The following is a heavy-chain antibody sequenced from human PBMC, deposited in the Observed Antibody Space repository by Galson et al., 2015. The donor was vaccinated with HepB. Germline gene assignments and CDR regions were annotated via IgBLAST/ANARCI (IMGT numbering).Heavy chain of an antibody. Sequence: TLSLTCTVSGGSISRGTYYWSWIRQPAGKELEYIGRIYTSGNPNYNPSLKSRVTLSLDTSKNQFSLKLTSVTAADTAVYYCARGVKWLQRIYSFDSWGQGILVTVSS. V-gene: IGHV4-61*02. J-gene: IGHJ4*02. CDR3: ARGVKWLQRIYSFDS. CDR2: IYTSGNP. D-gene: IGHD5-24*01. CDR1: GGSISRGTYY.